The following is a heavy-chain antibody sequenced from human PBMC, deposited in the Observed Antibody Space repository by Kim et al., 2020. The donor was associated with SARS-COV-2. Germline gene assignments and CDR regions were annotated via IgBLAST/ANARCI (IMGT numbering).Heavy chain of an antibody. CDR3: AKLKGGYCSGGSCYPFPYGMDV. Sequence: GGSLRLSCAASGFTFSSYAMSWVRQAPGKGLEWVSAISGSGGSTYYADSVKGRFTISRDNSKNTLYLQMNSLRAEDTAVYYCAKLKGGYCSGGSCYPFPYGMDVWGQGTTVTVSS. D-gene: IGHD2-15*01. V-gene: IGHV3-23*01. CDR2: ISGSGGST. CDR1: GFTFSSYA. J-gene: IGHJ6*02.